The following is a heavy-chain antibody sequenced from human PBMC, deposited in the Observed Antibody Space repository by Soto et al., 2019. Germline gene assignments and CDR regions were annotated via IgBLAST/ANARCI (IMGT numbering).Heavy chain of an antibody. J-gene: IGHJ3*02. CDR1: GFTFSSYA. Sequence: PGGSLRLSCAASGFTFSSYAMSWVRQAPGKGLEWVSAISGSGGSTYYADSVKGRFTISRDNSKDTLYLQMNSLRAEDTAVYYCAKTHDILTGYAFDAFDIWGQGTMVTVSS. CDR2: ISGSGGST. CDR3: AKTHDILTGYAFDAFDI. D-gene: IGHD3-9*01. V-gene: IGHV3-23*01.